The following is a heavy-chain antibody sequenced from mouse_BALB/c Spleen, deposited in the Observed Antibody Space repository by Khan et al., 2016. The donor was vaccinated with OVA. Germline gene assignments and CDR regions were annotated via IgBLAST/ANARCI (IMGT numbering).Heavy chain of an antibody. CDR1: GYTFSVYW. V-gene: IGHV1-7*01. J-gene: IGHJ1*01. D-gene: IGHD2-13*01. Sequence: QVQLKESGAELANPGASVKMSCKSSGYTFSVYWIYWLKQRPGQGLDWIGYINPSSGYSAYHKRFKDKATLTADKSSTTAYMQLSSLTSEDSGVYFFARRSVYGDLWDFDVWGAGTTVTVS. CDR2: INPSSGYS. CDR3: ARRSVYGDLWDFDV.